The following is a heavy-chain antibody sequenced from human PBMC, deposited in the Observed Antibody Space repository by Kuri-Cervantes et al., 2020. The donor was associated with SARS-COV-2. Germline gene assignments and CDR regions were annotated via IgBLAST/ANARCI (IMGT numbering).Heavy chain of an antibody. CDR3: ARQEITMIVVVIPSDAFDI. J-gene: IGHJ3*02. D-gene: IGHD3-22*01. Sequence: GSLRLSCAVSGYSISSGYYWGWIRQPPGKGLEWIGSIYHSGSTYYNPSLKSRVTISVDTSKNQFSLKLSSVTAADTAVYYCARQEITMIVVVIPSDAFDIWGQGTMVTVS. CDR1: GYSISSGYY. CDR2: IYHSGST. V-gene: IGHV4-38-2*01.